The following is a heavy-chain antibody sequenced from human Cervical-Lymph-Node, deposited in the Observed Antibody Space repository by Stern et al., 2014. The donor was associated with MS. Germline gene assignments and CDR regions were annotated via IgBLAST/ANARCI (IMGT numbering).Heavy chain of an antibody. Sequence: QVTLRESGPTLVKPTQTLTLTCTFSGFSLTTSAVGVGWIRRPPGKALEWLGIIYWDDERRYSPSLKSRLTITKDTSKNQVVLTMTNMDPVDTATYYCVLRRSAWLVGDYFDYWGQGTLLTVSS. D-gene: IGHD3-3*01. CDR1: GFSLTTSAVG. J-gene: IGHJ4*02. CDR2: IYWDDER. CDR3: VLRRSAWLVGDYFDY. V-gene: IGHV2-5*02.